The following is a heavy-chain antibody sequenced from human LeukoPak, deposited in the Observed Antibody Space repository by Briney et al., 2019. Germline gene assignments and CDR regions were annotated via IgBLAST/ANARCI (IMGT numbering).Heavy chain of an antibody. V-gene: IGHV2-70*04. CDR3: ARGRLDFAYYFDY. D-gene: IGHD3/OR15-3a*01. Sequence: SGPTLVNPTQTLTLTCTFSGFSLSTRGMRVSWIRQPPGKALEWLARIDWDDDKFYSTSLKTRLTISKDTSKNQVVLTMTDVDPVDTATYYCARGRLDFAYYFDYWGQGTLVTVSS. J-gene: IGHJ4*02. CDR1: GFSLSTRGMR. CDR2: IDWDDDK.